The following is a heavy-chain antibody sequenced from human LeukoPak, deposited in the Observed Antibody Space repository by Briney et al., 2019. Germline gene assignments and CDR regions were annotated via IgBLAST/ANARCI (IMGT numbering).Heavy chain of an antibody. J-gene: IGHJ4*02. V-gene: IGHV3-20*04. CDR1: GFSFDDYG. CDR2: INWNGGAT. D-gene: IGHD3-16*01. Sequence: GGSLRLSCAASGFSFDDYGLSWVRQAPGKGLEWVSGINWNGGATGYAGSVKGRFTISRDNAKNSLYLQMNSLRAEDTAVYYCAKELIMRFDFWGQGTLVTVSS. CDR3: AKELIMRFDF.